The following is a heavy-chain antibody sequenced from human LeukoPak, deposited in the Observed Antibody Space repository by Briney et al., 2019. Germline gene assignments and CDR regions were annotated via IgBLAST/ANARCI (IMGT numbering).Heavy chain of an antibody. D-gene: IGHD6-19*01. V-gene: IGHV3-48*03. CDR1: GFTFSSYE. Sequence: PGGFLRLSCAASGFTFSSYEMNWVRQAPGKGLEWVSYISSSGSTIYYADSVKGRFTISRDNAKNSLYLQMNSLRAEDTAVYYCARIISSGWYYFDYWGQGTLVTVSS. CDR2: ISSSGSTI. J-gene: IGHJ4*02. CDR3: ARIISSGWYYFDY.